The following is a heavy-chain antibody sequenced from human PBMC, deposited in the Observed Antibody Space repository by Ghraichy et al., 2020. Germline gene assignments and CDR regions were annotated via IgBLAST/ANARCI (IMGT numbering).Heavy chain of an antibody. Sequence: SETLSLTCTVSGDSISNINHHWGWIRQAPGKGLEWIGSIYYNGNRYDNPSLRSRVTLSVDTSKNQFSLKLTSVTAADTAIYYCANSYYYGSGTHRFDYWGQGALVTLCS. V-gene: IGHV4-39*01. CDR3: ANSYYYGSGTHRFDY. J-gene: IGHJ4*02. D-gene: IGHD3-10*01. CDR1: GDSISNINHH. CDR2: IYYNGNR.